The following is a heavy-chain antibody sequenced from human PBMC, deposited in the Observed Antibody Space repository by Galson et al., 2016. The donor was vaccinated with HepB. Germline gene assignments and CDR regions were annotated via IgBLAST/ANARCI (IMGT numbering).Heavy chain of an antibody. Sequence: SLRLSCAASGFTFRTSAMSWVRQAPGKGLEWVSSMSGSGGATYYADSVKGRFTISRDNSKNTLYLQMNSLRDEDTAVYYCAKDQHFYDSSGYYYSFDPWGQGALVSVSS. D-gene: IGHD3-22*01. J-gene: IGHJ5*02. V-gene: IGHV3-23*01. CDR1: GFTFRTSA. CDR3: AKDQHFYDSSGYYYSFDP. CDR2: MSGSGGAT.